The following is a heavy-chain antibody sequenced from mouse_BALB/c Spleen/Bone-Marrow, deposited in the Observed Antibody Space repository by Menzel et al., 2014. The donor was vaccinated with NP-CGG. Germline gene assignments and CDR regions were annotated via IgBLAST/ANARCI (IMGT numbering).Heavy chain of an antibody. CDR1: GFTFSSYV. Sequence: EVNVVESGGGSVKPGGSLKLSCAASGFTFSSYVMSWVRQSPEKRLEWVAEVSSGGNYTYYPDTVTGRFTISSDNASNTLFLETGSLRSEDTAIYYSAGEGLWDISYTMDYWGQGTSVTVSS. V-gene: IGHV5-9-4*01. CDR3: AGEGLWDISYTMDY. J-gene: IGHJ4*01. CDR2: VSSGGNYT. D-gene: IGHD4-1*01.